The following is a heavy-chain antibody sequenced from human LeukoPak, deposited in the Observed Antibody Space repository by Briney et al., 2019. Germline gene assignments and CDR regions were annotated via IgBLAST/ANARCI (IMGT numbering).Heavy chain of an antibody. Sequence: GGSLRLSCAASGFTFSSYAMHWVRQAPGKGLEWVAVISYDGSNKYYADSVKGRFTISRDNSKNTLYLQMNSLRAEDTAVYYCARVGLPMTLDIWGQGTLVTVSS. CDR3: ARVGLPMTLDI. CDR2: ISYDGSNK. V-gene: IGHV3-30*04. CDR1: GFTFSSYA. D-gene: IGHD4/OR15-4a*01. J-gene: IGHJ4*02.